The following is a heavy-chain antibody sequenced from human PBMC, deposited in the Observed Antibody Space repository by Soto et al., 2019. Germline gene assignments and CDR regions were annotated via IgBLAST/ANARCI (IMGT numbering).Heavy chain of an antibody. CDR1: GFTFSSFG. Sequence: GGSLRLSCAASGFTFSSFGMHWVRQAPGKGLEWVALISYDGSNKYYADSVKGRFTISRDKSKNTLYLQMNSLRAEDTAVYYCAKDRGWSSADLDYWGQGTLVTVSS. J-gene: IGHJ4*02. D-gene: IGHD6-19*01. V-gene: IGHV3-30*18. CDR3: AKDRGWSSADLDY. CDR2: ISYDGSNK.